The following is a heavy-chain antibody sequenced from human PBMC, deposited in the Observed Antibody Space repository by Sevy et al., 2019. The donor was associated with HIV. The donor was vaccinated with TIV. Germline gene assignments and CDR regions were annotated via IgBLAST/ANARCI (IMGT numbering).Heavy chain of an antibody. V-gene: IGHV1-24*01. Sequence: ASVKVSCKVYGYTLTELSMHWVRQAPGKGLEWMGGFDPEDGETIYAQKFQGRVTMTEDTSTDTAYMELSSLRSEDTAVYYCATAPGLGYGMDVWGQGTTVTVSS. D-gene: IGHD1-1*01. CDR2: FDPEDGET. J-gene: IGHJ6*02. CDR1: GYTLTELS. CDR3: ATAPGLGYGMDV.